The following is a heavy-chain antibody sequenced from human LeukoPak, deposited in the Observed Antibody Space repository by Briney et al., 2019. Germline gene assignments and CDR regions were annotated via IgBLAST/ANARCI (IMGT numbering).Heavy chain of an antibody. J-gene: IGHJ4*02. CDR1: GGSLSGYY. D-gene: IGHD5-12*01. V-gene: IGHV4-34*01. CDR2: INYSGRT. Sequence: SETLSLTCAVYGGSLSGYYWSWIRQPPGKGLEWIGEINYSGRTSYNPSLKSQVTISVDTSKKQFSLELRSVTAADTAVYYCARAVSSSGYELDYWGQGTPVTVSS. CDR3: ARAVSSSGYELDY.